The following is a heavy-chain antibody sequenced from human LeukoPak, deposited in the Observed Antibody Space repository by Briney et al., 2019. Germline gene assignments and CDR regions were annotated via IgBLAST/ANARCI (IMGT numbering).Heavy chain of an antibody. CDR3: ARAGSPYGSGTYDY. J-gene: IGHJ4*02. CDR1: SYTFTSYG. V-gene: IGHV1-18*01. Sequence: ASVKVSCKASSYTFTSYGISWVRQAPGQGLEWMGWISAYNGNTNYAQKLQGRVTMTTDTSTSTAYMELRSLRSDDTAVYYCARAGSPYGSGTYDYWGQGTLVTVSS. CDR2: ISAYNGNT. D-gene: IGHD3-10*01.